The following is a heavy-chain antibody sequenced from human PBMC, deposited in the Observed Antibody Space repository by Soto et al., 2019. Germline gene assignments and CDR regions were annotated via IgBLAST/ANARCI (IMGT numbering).Heavy chain of an antibody. CDR2: ISYDGSNK. CDR1: GLTFSSYG. V-gene: IGHV3-30*18. Sequence: QVHLVESGGGVVQPGRSLRLSCAASGLTFSSYGMHWVRQAPGNGLEWVAVISYDGSNKYYADSVKGRFTISRDNSKNTLYLQMNSLRAEDTAVYYCAKDLGCSTRPCGFDYWGKGTLVTVSS. J-gene: IGHJ4*02. CDR3: AKDLGCSTRPCGFDY. D-gene: IGHD2-21*01.